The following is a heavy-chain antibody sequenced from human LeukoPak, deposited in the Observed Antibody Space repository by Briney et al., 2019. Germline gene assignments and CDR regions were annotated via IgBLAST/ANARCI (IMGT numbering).Heavy chain of an antibody. CDR3: ARGGSVGDYYYYYYMDV. CDR2: IIPIFGTA. Sequence: ASVKVSCKASGYTFTSYAISWVRQAPGQGLEWMGGIIPIFGTANYAQKFQGRVTITADESTSTAYMELSSLRSEDTAVYYCARGGSVGDYYYYYYMDVWGKGTTVTVSS. J-gene: IGHJ6*03. V-gene: IGHV1-69*13. CDR1: GYTFTSYA. D-gene: IGHD3-10*01.